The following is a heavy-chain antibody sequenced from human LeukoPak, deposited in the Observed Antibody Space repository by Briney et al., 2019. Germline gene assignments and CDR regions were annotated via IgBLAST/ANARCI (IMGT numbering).Heavy chain of an antibody. V-gene: IGHV3-30*02. D-gene: IGHD6-13*01. CDR2: IRYDGSNK. CDR1: GFTFSSYG. CDR3: ARESAAAAGTDWFDP. Sequence: HPGGSLRLSCAASGFTFSSYGMHWVRQAPGKGLEWVAFIRYDGSNKYYADSVKGRFTISRDNSKNTLYLQMNSLRAEDTAVYYCARESAAAAGTDWFDPWGQGTLVTVSS. J-gene: IGHJ5*02.